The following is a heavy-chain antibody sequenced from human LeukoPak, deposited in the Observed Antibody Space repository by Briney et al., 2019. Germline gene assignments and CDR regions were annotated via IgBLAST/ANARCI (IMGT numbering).Heavy chain of an antibody. CDR2: ISAYNGNT. V-gene: IGHV1-18*01. CDR1: GYTFASYG. D-gene: IGHD3-10*01. Sequence: GASVKVSCKASGYTFASYGISWVRQAPGQGLEWMGWISAYNGNTNYAQKLQGRVTMTRDTSISTAYMELSRLRSDDTAVYYCARHRIRFASQDAFDIWGQGTMVTVSS. J-gene: IGHJ3*02. CDR3: ARHRIRFASQDAFDI.